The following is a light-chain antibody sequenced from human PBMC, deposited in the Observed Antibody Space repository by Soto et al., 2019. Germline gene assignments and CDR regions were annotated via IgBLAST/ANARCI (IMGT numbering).Light chain of an antibody. CDR3: QQHDILPIT. CDR2: GAS. CDR1: QSVSSSS. J-gene: IGKJ5*01. V-gene: IGKV3-20*01. Sequence: EIVLTQFPDTLSLSPGERASLSCRASQSVSSSSLAWYQQRRGQAPRLLIHGASSRATGIPDRFSGSGSGTDFTLTISRLEPEDFALYYCQQHDILPITFGQGTRLEI.